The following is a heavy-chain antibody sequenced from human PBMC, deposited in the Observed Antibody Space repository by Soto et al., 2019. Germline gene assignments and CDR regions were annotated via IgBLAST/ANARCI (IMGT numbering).Heavy chain of an antibody. J-gene: IGHJ2*01. CDR3: TSPRIAVAGVFWYFDL. V-gene: IGHV3-73*01. CDR2: IRSKANKYAT. Sequence: DVQLVESGGGLVQPGGSLKLSCAASGFSISASAMHWVRQASGKGLEWIGRIRSKANKYATSYAASVEGRFTISRDDSKNTAFLEMNDLKTEDSAVYFCTSPRIAVAGVFWYFDLWGRGTLVTVSS. CDR1: GFSISASA. D-gene: IGHD6-19*01.